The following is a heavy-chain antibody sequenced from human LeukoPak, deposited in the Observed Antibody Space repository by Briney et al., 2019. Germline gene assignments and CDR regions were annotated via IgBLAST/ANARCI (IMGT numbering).Heavy chain of an antibody. CDR2: ISYDGSNK. CDR1: GFTFSSYG. CDR3: ARGAERVVDDFDY. Sequence: PGGSLRLSCAASGFTFSSYGMHWVRQAPGKGLEWVAVISYDGSNKYYADSVKGRFTISRDNSKNTLYLQMNSLRAEDTAVYYCARGAERVVDDFDYWGQGTLVTVSS. D-gene: IGHD3-22*01. V-gene: IGHV3-30*03. J-gene: IGHJ4*02.